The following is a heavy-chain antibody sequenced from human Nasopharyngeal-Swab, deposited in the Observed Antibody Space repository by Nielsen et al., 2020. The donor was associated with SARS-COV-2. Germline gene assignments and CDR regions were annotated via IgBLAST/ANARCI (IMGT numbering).Heavy chain of an antibody. Sequence: SDTLSLTCAAYGGSFSDSPWSWLRLLPGKGLEWIGEINHRGGTAYRSSLKSRVSISVDTSKNQFSLELRSVTAADTAVYFCARGPDQVHSFDSWDQGRLVTVSS. V-gene: IGHV4-34*01. CDR1: GGSFSDSP. CDR3: ARGPDQVHSFDS. D-gene: IGHD2-2*01. CDR2: INHRGGT. J-gene: IGHJ4*02.